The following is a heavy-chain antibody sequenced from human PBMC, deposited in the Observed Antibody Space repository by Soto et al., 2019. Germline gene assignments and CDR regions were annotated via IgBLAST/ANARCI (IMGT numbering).Heavy chain of an antibody. J-gene: IGHJ5*02. Sequence: QVQLVQSGAEVKKPGASVKVSCKASGYTFTSYGISWVRQAPGQGLEWMGWISAYNGNTNYAQKVPGRVTMTTGPSTSTAYMERRRLRSDDTAVYYCARLQGFVLMVYATAGEGDNWFDPWGQGTLVTVSS. CDR3: ARLQGFVLMVYATAGEGDNWFDP. D-gene: IGHD2-8*01. CDR1: GYTFTSYG. V-gene: IGHV1-18*01. CDR2: ISAYNGNT.